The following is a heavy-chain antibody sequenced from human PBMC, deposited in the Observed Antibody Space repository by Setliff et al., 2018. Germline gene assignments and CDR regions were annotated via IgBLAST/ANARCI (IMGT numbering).Heavy chain of an antibody. V-gene: IGHV3-23*01. Sequence: GGSLRLSCAASGFTFSSYAMSWVRQAPGKGLEWVSAISGSGGSTYYADSVKGRFTISRDNSKNTLYLQMNSLRAEDTAVYYCAKDHGSGSYYLSWGGDYYGMDVWGQGTTVTVSS. CDR3: AKDHGSGSYYLSWGGDYYGMDV. J-gene: IGHJ6*02. CDR2: ISGSGGST. CDR1: GFTFSSYA. D-gene: IGHD3-10*01.